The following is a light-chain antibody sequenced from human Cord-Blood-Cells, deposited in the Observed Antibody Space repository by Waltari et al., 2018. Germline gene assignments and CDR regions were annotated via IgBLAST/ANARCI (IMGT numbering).Light chain of an antibody. CDR1: SSDVGGYNY. CDR2: DVS. CDR3: CSYAGSYTSYV. J-gene: IGLJ1*01. Sequence: QSALTQPRSASGSPGQSVTLSCTGTSSDVGGYNYVSWYQQHPGKAPKLMIYDVSKRPSGVPDRFSGSKSGNTASLTISGLQAEDEADYYCCSYAGSYTSYVFGTGTKVTVL. V-gene: IGLV2-11*01.